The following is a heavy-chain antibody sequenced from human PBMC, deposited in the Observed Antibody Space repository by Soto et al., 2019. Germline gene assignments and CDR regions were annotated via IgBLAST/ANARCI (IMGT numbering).Heavy chain of an antibody. D-gene: IGHD2-2*01. CDR1: GDTFSTYT. CDR2: IIPRSATS. Sequence: QVQLVQSGAEVKKPGSSVKVSCKASGDTFSTYTITWMRQAPGQGLEWMGGIIPRSATSNYAQKFQGRVTSTVEESKSTGEMERSSLRSEDTAGYYCAREGLVLVPTTVNSDYYYYAMDVWGQGTTVTVSS. CDR3: AREGLVLVPTTVNSDYYYYAMDV. V-gene: IGHV1-69*12. J-gene: IGHJ6*02.